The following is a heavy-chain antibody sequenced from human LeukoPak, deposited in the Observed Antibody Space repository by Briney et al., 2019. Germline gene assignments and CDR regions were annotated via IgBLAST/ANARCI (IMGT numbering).Heavy chain of an antibody. Sequence: GGSLRLSCAASGFTVSSNYMSWVRQAPGKGLEWVSVIYSDRSTYYADSVKGRFTISRDNSKNTLYLQMNSLRAEDTAVYYCARDGDGYKIDYWGQGTLVTVSS. CDR1: GFTVSSNY. V-gene: IGHV3-66*01. CDR2: IYSDRST. D-gene: IGHD5-24*01. J-gene: IGHJ4*02. CDR3: ARDGDGYKIDY.